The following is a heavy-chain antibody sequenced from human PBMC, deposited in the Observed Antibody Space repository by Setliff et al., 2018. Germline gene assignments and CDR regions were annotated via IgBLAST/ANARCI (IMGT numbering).Heavy chain of an antibody. CDR2: INHSGSA. V-gene: IGHV4-34*01. CDR1: GGSFSGHH. J-gene: IGHJ3*02. CDR3: ARGDYYDSSAYSPGTFDI. Sequence: SETLSLTCAVYGGSFSGHHWCWIRQPPWKGLEWIGEINHSGSANYNPSLKSRVTISLDTSKNQFSLKLSSVTAADTAVYYCARGDYYDSSAYSPGTFDIWGQGTMVTVSS. D-gene: IGHD3-22*01.